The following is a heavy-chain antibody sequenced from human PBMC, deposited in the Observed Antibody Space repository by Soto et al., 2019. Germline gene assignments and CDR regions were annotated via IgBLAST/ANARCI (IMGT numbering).Heavy chain of an antibody. D-gene: IGHD3-10*01. CDR3: AKDWYYYGSGTTPDY. CDR2: ISGSGGST. V-gene: IGHV3-23*01. J-gene: IGHJ4*02. Sequence: GGSMRLSCAASGLTFCSYAMSWVRQAPGKGLEWVSAISGSGGSTYYADSVKGRFTISRDNSKNTLYLQMNSLRAEDTAVYYCAKDWYYYGSGTTPDYWGQGTLVTVSS. CDR1: GLTFCSYA.